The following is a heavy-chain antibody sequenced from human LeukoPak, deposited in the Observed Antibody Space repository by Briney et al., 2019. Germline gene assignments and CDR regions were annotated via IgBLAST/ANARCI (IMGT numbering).Heavy chain of an antibody. Sequence: PGGSLRLSCAASGFTFTNAWMSWVRQAPGKGLEWVGLIKSKTDGGTTDCAAPVKGRFSISREDSKNTLHLQMNSLKTEDTAVYYCSTYSRYASFDIWGQGTLVTVSS. CDR3: STYSRYASFDI. D-gene: IGHD4-11*01. CDR1: GFTFTNAW. V-gene: IGHV3-15*01. CDR2: IKSKTDGGTT. J-gene: IGHJ3*02.